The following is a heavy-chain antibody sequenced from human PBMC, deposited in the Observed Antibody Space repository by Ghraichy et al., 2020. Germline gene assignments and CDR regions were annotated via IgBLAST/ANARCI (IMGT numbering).Heavy chain of an antibody. J-gene: IGHJ3*02. V-gene: IGHV4-30-4*01. CDR1: GGSISSGDYY. D-gene: IGHD3-22*01. CDR2: IYYSGST. CDR3: ARAVVISAFDI. Sequence: SETLSLTCTVSGGSISSGDYYWSWIRQPPGKGLEWIGYIYYSGSTYYNPSLKSRVTISVDTSKNQFSLKLSSVTAADTAVYYCARAVVISAFDIWGQGTMVTVSS.